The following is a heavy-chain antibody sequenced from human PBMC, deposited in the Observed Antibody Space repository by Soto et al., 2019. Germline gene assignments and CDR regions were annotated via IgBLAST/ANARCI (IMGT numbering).Heavy chain of an antibody. V-gene: IGHV3-30-3*01. CDR2: ISYDGSNK. D-gene: IGHD2-2*01. J-gene: IGHJ4*02. Sequence: QVQLVESGGGVVQPGTSLRLSCVASGFTFSSYAMNWVRQAPGKGLEWVALISYDGSNKYYADYVKGRFTISRDSSKNTLYLQRKSLRDADTAFYYCGRCSSTSCHLGSDYWGQGTLVTVSS. CDR1: GFTFSSYA. CDR3: GRCSSTSCHLGSDY.